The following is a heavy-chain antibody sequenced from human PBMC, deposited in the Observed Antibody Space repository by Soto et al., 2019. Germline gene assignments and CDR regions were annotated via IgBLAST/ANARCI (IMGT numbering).Heavy chain of an antibody. CDR3: AKAIRNYGSGNGRWFDP. CDR2: ISGSGGST. Sequence: GGSLRLSCAASGFTFSSYAMSWVRQAPGKGLEWVSAISGSGGSTYYADSVKGRFTISRDDSKNTLYLQMNSLRAEDTAVYYCAKAIRNYGSGNGRWFDPWGQGTLVTVSS. CDR1: GFTFSSYA. D-gene: IGHD3-10*01. J-gene: IGHJ5*02. V-gene: IGHV3-23*01.